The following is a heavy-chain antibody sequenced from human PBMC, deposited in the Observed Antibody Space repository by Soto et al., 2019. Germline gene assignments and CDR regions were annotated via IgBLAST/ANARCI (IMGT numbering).Heavy chain of an antibody. V-gene: IGHV3-73*01. Sequence: PGGSLRLSWAASGFTFSCSAMHWVRQASGKGLEWVGRIRSKANSCATAYAASVKGRFTISRDDSKNTAYLQMNSLKTEDTAVYYCTRMGYYDSSGTPFDYWGQGTLVTVSS. CDR1: GFTFSCSA. CDR3: TRMGYYDSSGTPFDY. D-gene: IGHD3-22*01. J-gene: IGHJ4*02. CDR2: IRSKANSCAT.